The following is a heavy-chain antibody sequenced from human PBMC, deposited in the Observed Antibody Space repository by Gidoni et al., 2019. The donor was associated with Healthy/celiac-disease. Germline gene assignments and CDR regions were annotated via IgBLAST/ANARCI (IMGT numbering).Heavy chain of an antibody. CDR1: V. Sequence: VMSWVRQAPGKGLEWVSAISGSGGSTYYAESVKGRFTISRDNSKNTLYLQMNSLRAEDTAVYYCAKEGRGWSPVDYWGQGTLVTVSS. J-gene: IGHJ4*02. CDR3: AKEGRGWSPVDY. CDR2: ISGSGGST. D-gene: IGHD6-19*01. V-gene: IGHV3-23*01.